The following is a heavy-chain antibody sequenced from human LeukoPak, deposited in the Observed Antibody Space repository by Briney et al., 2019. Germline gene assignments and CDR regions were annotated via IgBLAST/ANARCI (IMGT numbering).Heavy chain of an antibody. Sequence: GGSLRLSCAVSGFTFTNAWMSWVRQAPGKGLEWFGRIKSTADGGTPGHAAPVKDRFTISRDNSKNTLYLQMNSLRAEDTAVYYCARDHRLVPAGVSDYWGQGTLVTVSS. CDR2: IKSTADGGTP. D-gene: IGHD2-2*01. CDR1: GFTFTNAW. V-gene: IGHV3-15*01. J-gene: IGHJ4*02. CDR3: ARDHRLVPAGVSDY.